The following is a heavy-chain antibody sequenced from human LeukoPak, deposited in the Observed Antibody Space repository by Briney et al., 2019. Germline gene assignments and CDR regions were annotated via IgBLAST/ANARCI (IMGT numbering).Heavy chain of an antibody. V-gene: IGHV1-69*13. CDR3: ARVRVGATIDY. CDR1: GGTFSSYA. Sequence: SVYGSCKASGGTFSSYAISWVRQAPGQGLEWMGGIIPIFGTANYAQKFQGRVTITADESTSTAYMELSSLRSEDTAVYYCARVRVGATIDYWGQGTLVTVSS. J-gene: IGHJ4*02. D-gene: IGHD1-26*01. CDR2: IIPIFGTA.